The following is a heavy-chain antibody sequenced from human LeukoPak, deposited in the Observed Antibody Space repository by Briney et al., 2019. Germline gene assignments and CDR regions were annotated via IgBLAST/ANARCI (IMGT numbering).Heavy chain of an antibody. J-gene: IGHJ3*02. Sequence: PGGSLRLSCAASGFTASDYYMDWVRQTPGKGLEWVARSRNKANSYTTDFAATVKGRFTISRDESKNSLFLQMYSLRTEDTAVYYCVRVQTGGAFDIWGQGTMVTVSS. CDR3: VRVQTGGAFDI. D-gene: IGHD7-27*01. V-gene: IGHV3-72*01. CDR2: SRNKANSYTT. CDR1: GFTASDYY.